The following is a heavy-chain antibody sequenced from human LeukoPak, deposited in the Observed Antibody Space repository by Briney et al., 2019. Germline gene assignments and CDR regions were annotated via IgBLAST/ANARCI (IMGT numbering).Heavy chain of an antibody. CDR3: ANDHQGSEGYFDY. CDR1: GFTFDDYA. Sequence: GGSLRLSCAASGFTFDDYAMHWVRHAPGKGVEWVSLISGDGGSTYYADSVKGRFNIYRDNSKNCMYMQMNSQRTEDTALYDCANDHQGSEGYFDYSGQGTLVTVSS. J-gene: IGHJ4*02. D-gene: IGHD6-19*01. CDR2: ISGDGGST. V-gene: IGHV3-43*02.